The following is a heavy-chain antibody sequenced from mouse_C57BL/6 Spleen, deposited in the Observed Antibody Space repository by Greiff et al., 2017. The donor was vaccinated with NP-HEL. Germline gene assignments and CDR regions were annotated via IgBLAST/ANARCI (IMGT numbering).Heavy chain of an antibody. CDR3: ARQGTTVVVPYAMDY. CDR2: ISSGGSYT. D-gene: IGHD1-1*01. V-gene: IGHV5-6*01. CDR1: GFTFSSYG. Sequence: EVMLVESGGDLVKPGGSLKLSCAASGFTFSSYGMSWVRQTPDKRLEWVATISSGGSYTYYPDSVKGRFTISRDNAKNTLYLQMSSLKSEDTAMYYCARQGTTVVVPYAMDYWGQGTSVTVSS. J-gene: IGHJ4*01.